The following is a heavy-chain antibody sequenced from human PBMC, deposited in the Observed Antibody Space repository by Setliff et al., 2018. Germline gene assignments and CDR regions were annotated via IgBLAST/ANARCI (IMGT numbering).Heavy chain of an antibody. J-gene: IGHJ4*02. CDR3: VRDLHWGFDY. Sequence: GGSLRLSCAASGFTFGDFAMTWVRQAPGKGLEWVSGIGGRGISTYYADSVKGRFIISRDIAENSLFLQMNSLRAEDTAVYYCVRDLHWGFDYWGLGTLVTVSS. CDR1: GFTFGDFA. CDR2: IGGRGIST. V-gene: IGHV3-23*01. D-gene: IGHD7-27*01.